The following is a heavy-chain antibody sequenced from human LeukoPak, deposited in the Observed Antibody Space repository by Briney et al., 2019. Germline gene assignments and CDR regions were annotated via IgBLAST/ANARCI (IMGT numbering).Heavy chain of an antibody. V-gene: IGHV4-4*07. CDR1: GGSISSYY. D-gene: IGHD3-16*02. CDR2: IYYSGST. Sequence: SETLSLTCTVSGGSISSYYWSWIRQPAGKGLEWIGSIYYSGSTYYNPSLKSRVTISVDTSKNQFSLKLSSVTAADTAVYYCARNPMITFGGVIVEDYFDYWGQGTLVTVSS. CDR3: ARNPMITFGGVIVEDYFDY. J-gene: IGHJ4*02.